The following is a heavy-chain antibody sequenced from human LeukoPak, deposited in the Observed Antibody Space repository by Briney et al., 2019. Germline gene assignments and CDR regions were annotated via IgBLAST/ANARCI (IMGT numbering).Heavy chain of an antibody. D-gene: IGHD4-11*01. CDR2: ISSSTSTI. J-gene: IGHJ5*02. V-gene: IGHV3-48*01. CDR3: ARVLPYDYINRSDR. CDR1: GFTFSTYS. Sequence: SGGSLRLSCAASGFTFSTYSMNWVRQAPGKGLEWVSYISSSTSTIYYADSVKGRFTISRDNAKNSLYLQMNSLRAEGTVVYYGARVLPYDYINRSDRWGQGTLVTVSS.